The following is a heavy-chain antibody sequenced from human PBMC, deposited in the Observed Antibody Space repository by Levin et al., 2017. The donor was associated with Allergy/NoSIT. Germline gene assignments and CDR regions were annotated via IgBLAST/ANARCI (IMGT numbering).Heavy chain of an antibody. J-gene: IGHJ4*02. V-gene: IGHV4-39*07. Sequence: PSETLSLTCTVSGGSITGSSYYWGCIRQSPGKGLEWIGSIYFSGNTYYNPSLKTRVTISVDTSKNQFSLKLSSVTAADTAVYYCATLLGASAFDSWGQGTLVTVSS. CDR3: ATLLGASAFDS. D-gene: IGHD4/OR15-4a*01. CDR2: IYFSGNT. CDR1: GGSITGSSYY.